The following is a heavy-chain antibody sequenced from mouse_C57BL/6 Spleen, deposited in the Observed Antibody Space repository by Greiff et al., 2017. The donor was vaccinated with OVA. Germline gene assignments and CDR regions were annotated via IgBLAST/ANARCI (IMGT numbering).Heavy chain of an antibody. Sequence: EVKLMESGPELVKPGASVKISCKASGYSFTDYNMNWVKQSNGKSLEWIGVINPNYGTTSYNQKFKGKATLTVDQSSSTAYMQLNSLTSEDSAVYYVEGSGGPAVGFANGAKGLWSLSLQ. V-gene: IGHV1-39*01. CDR1: GYSFTDYN. J-gene: IGHJ3*01. D-gene: IGHD3-1*01. CDR3: EGSGGPAVGFAN. CDR2: INPNYGTT.